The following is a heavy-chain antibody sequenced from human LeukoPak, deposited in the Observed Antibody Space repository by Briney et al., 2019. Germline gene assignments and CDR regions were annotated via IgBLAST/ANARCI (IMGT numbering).Heavy chain of an antibody. D-gene: IGHD2-2*01. CDR1: GGSISSSSYY. CDR3: AYCGTSCGGSDAFDI. J-gene: IGHJ3*02. Sequence: PSETLSLNCTVAGGSISSSSYYWGWIRQPPGKGLEWIGSIYYSGSTYYNPSLKSRVTISVDTSKNQFSLKLSAVTAADTAVYYCAYCGTSCGGSDAFDIWGQGTMVTVLS. CDR2: IYYSGST. V-gene: IGHV4-39*01.